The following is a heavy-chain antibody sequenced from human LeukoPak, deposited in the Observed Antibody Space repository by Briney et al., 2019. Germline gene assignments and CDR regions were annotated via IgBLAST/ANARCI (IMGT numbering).Heavy chain of an antibody. J-gene: IGHJ5*02. CDR2: ISGSGSAT. Sequence: GGSLRLSCAASGFTFSTYAMSWVRQAPGKGLEWVSSISGSGSATYYADPGKGRFTISRDNSKDTLYLQMNSLRADDTAVYYCEKAFHFDFWSGYSSWFDPWGQGTVVTVSS. D-gene: IGHD3-3*01. V-gene: IGHV3-23*01. CDR3: EKAFHFDFWSGYSSWFDP. CDR1: GFTFSTYA.